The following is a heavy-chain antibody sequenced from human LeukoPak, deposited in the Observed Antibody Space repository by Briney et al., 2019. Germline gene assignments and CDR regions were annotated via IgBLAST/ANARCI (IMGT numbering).Heavy chain of an antibody. CDR1: GFTFSSYA. CDR2: ISGSGGST. V-gene: IGHV3-23*01. CDR3: AKAMKITMIVVVSPADY. J-gene: IGHJ4*02. Sequence: GGSLRLSCAASGFTFSSYAMSWVRQAPGKGLEWVSAISGSGGSTYHADSVKGRFTISRDNSKNTLYLQMNSLRAEDTAVYYCAKAMKITMIVVVSPADYWGQGTLVTVSS. D-gene: IGHD3-22*01.